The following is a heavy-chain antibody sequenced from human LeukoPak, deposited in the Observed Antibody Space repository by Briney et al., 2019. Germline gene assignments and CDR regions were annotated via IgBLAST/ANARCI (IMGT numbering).Heavy chain of an antibody. V-gene: IGHV3-21*01. J-gene: IGHJ4*02. CDR2: ISSTSSYI. D-gene: IGHD3-10*01. CDR3: ARDPFSSGSY. Sequence: GGSLRLSCAASGFTFSRYTMNWVRQAPGKGLEWVSSISSTSSYIHYADSVKGRFTISRDNAKNSLFLQMNRLRAEDTAVYYCARDPFSSGSYWGQGTLVTVSS. CDR1: GFTFSRYT.